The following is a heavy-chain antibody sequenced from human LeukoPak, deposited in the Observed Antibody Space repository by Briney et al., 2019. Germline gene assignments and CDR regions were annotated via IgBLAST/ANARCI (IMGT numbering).Heavy chain of an antibody. CDR1: GGSISNY. Sequence: SSETLSLTCTVSGGSISNYWSWIRQPPGKGLEWIGYIYYSGSTNYNPSLKSRVTISVDTSKNQFSLKLSSVTAADTAVYYCAREAMVKRSYYFDYWGQGTLVTVSS. CDR2: IYYSGST. V-gene: IGHV4-59*01. CDR3: AREAMVKRSYYFDY. J-gene: IGHJ4*02. D-gene: IGHD4-23*01.